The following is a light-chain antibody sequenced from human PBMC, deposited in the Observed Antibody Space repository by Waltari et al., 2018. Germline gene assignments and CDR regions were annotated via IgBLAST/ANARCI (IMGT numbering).Light chain of an antibody. V-gene: IGKV4-1*01. Sequence: DIVVTQSPDALAVSLGARATINCKSSQSVLSTSNNRTYLAWYQQTPGRLPKVLIYWAFARESGVPDRFSGSGSGTEFTLTISSLQAEDVAVYYCQQCYSSPYAFGQGTKLKIK. CDR1: QSVLSTSNNRTY. CDR3: QQCYSSPYA. CDR2: WAF. J-gene: IGKJ2*01.